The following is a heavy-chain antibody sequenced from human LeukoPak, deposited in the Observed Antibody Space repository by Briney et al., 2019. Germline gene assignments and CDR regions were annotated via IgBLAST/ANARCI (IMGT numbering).Heavy chain of an antibody. CDR1: GFSFSSYW. Sequence: PGGCLRLSCAAPGFSFSSYWMHWVRQAPGKGPVWVSRIKSDGSSTSYADSVKGRFTISRDNAKNTLYLQMNSLGVEDTAVYYCARVKAGDRGYWYFDLWGRGTLVTVSS. J-gene: IGHJ2*01. V-gene: IGHV3-74*01. CDR2: IKSDGSST. D-gene: IGHD2-21*02. CDR3: ARVKAGDRGYWYFDL.